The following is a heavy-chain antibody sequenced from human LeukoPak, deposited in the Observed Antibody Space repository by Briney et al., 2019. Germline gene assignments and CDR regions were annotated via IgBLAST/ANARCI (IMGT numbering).Heavy chain of an antibody. J-gene: IGHJ4*02. CDR2: INGDGTTP. D-gene: IGHD1-1*01. Sequence: PGGSLRLSCAASGFTFSSYWMHWVRQAPGKGLVWVSRINGDGTTPRDADSVKGRFTTSRDNAKNTLFLQMNSLRAEDTAVYFCAREWKGALDFWGQGTLVTVSS. V-gene: IGHV3-74*01. CDR3: AREWKGALDF. CDR1: GFTFSSYW.